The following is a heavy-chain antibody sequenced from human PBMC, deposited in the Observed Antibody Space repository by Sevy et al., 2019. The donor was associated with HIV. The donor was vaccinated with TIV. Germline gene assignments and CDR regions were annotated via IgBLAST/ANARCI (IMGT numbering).Heavy chain of an antibody. D-gene: IGHD7-27*01. V-gene: IGHV3-53*01. J-gene: IGHJ3*02. CDR1: GFTVSSNY. Sequence: GGSLRLSCPASGFTVSSNYMSWVRQAPGKGLEWVSVIYSGGSTYYADSVKGRFTISRDNSKNTLYLQMNSLRAEDTAVYYCARDSDWGGGGAFDIWGQGTMVTVSS. CDR3: ARDSDWGGGGAFDI. CDR2: IYSGGST.